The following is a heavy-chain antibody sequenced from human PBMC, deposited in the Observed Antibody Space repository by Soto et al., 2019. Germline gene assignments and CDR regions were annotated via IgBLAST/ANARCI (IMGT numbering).Heavy chain of an antibody. CDR2: IIPIFGTA. Sequence: QVQLVQSGAEVKKPGSSVKVSCKASGGTFSSYAISWVRQAPGQGLEWMGGIIPIFGTANYAQKFQGRVTITADESTGTAYMELSSLRSEDTAVYYCARVGYYDILTANYYDYGMDVWGQGTTVTVSS. V-gene: IGHV1-69*01. CDR1: GGTFSSYA. D-gene: IGHD3-9*01. J-gene: IGHJ6*02. CDR3: ARVGYYDILTANYYDYGMDV.